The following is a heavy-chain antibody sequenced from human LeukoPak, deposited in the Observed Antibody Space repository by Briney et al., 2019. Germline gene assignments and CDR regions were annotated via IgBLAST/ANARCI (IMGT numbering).Heavy chain of an antibody. CDR3: ARVRNGVPIAVADYYMDV. CDR1: GFTFSSYV. J-gene: IGHJ6*03. V-gene: IGHV3-30*04. D-gene: IGHD6-19*01. CDR2: ISYDGSNE. Sequence: GRSLRLSCAASGFTFSSYVMHWVRQAPGKGLEWVAIISYDGSNEYYADSVKGRFTISRDNSKNTLYLQMNSLRAADTAVYYCARVRNGVPIAVADYYMDVWGKGTTVTVSS.